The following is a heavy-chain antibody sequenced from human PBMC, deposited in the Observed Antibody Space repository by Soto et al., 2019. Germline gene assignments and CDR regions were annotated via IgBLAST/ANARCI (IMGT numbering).Heavy chain of an antibody. CDR3: ARDLGIAAAGTIFD. D-gene: IGHD6-13*01. V-gene: IGHV3-33*01. Sequence: QVQLVESGGGVVQPGRSLRLSCAASGFTFSSYGMHWVRQAPGKGLEWVAVIWYDGSNKYYADSVKGRFTISRDNSKNTLYLQMNSLRAEDTVVYYCARDLGIAAAGTIFDWGQGTLVTVSS. CDR2: IWYDGSNK. J-gene: IGHJ4*02. CDR1: GFTFSSYG.